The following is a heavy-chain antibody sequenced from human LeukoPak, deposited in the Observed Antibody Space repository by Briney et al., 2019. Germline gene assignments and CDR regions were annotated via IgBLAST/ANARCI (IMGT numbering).Heavy chain of an antibody. Sequence: GGSLRLSCAASGFTFSSYAMSWVRQAPGKGLEWVSAISGSGGSTYYADSVKGRFTISRDNSKNTLYLQMNSLRAEDTAVYYCAKDRYRSGWYDYFDYWGQGTLVTVSS. J-gene: IGHJ4*02. CDR2: ISGSGGST. D-gene: IGHD6-19*01. CDR3: AKDRYRSGWYDYFDY. V-gene: IGHV3-23*01. CDR1: GFTFSSYA.